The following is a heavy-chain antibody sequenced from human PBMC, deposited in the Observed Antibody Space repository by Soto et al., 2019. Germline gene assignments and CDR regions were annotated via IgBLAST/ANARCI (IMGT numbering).Heavy chain of an antibody. CDR3: ARDPVQLERGFDY. D-gene: IGHD1-1*01. CDR1: GFTFSSYG. CDR2: IWYDGSNK. V-gene: IGHV3-33*01. Sequence: PGGSLRLSCAASGFTFSSYGMHWVRQAPGKGLEWVAVIWYDGSNKYYADSVKGRFTISRDNSKNTLYLQMNSLRAEDTAVYYCARDPVQLERGFDYWGQGTLVTVSS. J-gene: IGHJ4*02.